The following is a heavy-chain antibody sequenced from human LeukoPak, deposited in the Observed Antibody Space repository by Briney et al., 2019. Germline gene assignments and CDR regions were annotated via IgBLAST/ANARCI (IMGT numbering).Heavy chain of an antibody. V-gene: IGHV3-48*03. D-gene: IGHD2-15*01. CDR3: ARERICSGGSCPFDP. J-gene: IGHJ5*02. CDR2: ISSSGSTI. CDR1: GFTFGSYE. Sequence: GGSLRLSCAASGFTFGSYEMNWVRQAPGKGLEWVSYISSSGSTIYYADSVKGRFTISRDNAKNSLYLQMNSLRAEDTAVYYCARERICSGGSCPFDPWGQGTLVTVSS.